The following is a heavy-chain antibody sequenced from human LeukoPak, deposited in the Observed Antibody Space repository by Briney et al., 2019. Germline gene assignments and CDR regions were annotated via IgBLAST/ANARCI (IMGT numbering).Heavy chain of an antibody. CDR3: ARAQGGSRDAFDI. D-gene: IGHD1-26*01. CDR2: IYYSGST. V-gene: IGHV4-59*01. J-gene: IGHJ3*02. Sequence: PSESLSLTCAVDGGSFSGYYWNWIRQPPGKGLEWIGFIYYSGSTDYNPSLKSRVTISVDTSKNQFSLKLTSVTAADTAVYYCARAQGGSRDAFDIWGQGTVVTVSS. CDR1: GGSFSGYY.